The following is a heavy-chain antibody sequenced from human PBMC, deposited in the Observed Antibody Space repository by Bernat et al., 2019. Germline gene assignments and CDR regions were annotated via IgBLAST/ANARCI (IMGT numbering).Heavy chain of an antibody. J-gene: IGHJ3*02. CDR1: GGSISSYY. V-gene: IGHV4-59*01. CDR2: IYYSGST. CDR3: ARAVGDMRPHAFDI. D-gene: IGHD3-16*01. Sequence: QVQLQESGPGLVKPSETPSLTCTVSGGSISSYYWSWIRQPPGKGLEWIGYIYYSGSTNYNPSLKSRVTISVDTSKNQFSLKLSSVTAADTAVYYCARAVGDMRPHAFDIWGQGTMVTVSS.